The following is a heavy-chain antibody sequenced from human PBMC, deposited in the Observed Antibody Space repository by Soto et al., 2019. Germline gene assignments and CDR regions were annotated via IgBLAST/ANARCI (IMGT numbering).Heavy chain of an antibody. D-gene: IGHD3-16*01. Sequence: SETLSLTCAVSGSSLGSSYYWGWIRQPPGKGLEWIGTIHHGGSSFYNPSLKSRVTMSVDTSKNQFSLKLRSVTAADTAVYFCARDWGTTPRPLRWFDPWGPGTLVTVSS. CDR2: IHHGGSS. CDR3: ARDWGTTPRPLRWFDP. J-gene: IGHJ5*02. CDR1: GSSLGSSYY. V-gene: IGHV4-38-2*02.